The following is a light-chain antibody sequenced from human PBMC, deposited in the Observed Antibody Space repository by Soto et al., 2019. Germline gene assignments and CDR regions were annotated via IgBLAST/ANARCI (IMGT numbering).Light chain of an antibody. CDR3: LLFYGDVRGV. Sequence: QAVVTQEPSLTVSPGGKVTLTCGSSTGAVTSGHFPYWFQQKPGQAPRTLIYDTSNKHSWTPARFSGSLLGGKAALTLSGAQPEDEADYYCLLFYGDVRGVFGGGTKVTVL. CDR1: TGAVTSGHF. J-gene: IGLJ3*02. CDR2: DTS. V-gene: IGLV7-46*01.